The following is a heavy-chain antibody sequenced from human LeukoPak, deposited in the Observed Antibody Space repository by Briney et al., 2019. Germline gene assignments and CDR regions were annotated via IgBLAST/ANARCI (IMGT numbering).Heavy chain of an antibody. CDR2: IWYDGSNK. D-gene: IGHD6-19*01. Sequence: GRPLRLSCAASGFTFSSYGMHWVRQAPGKGLEWVAVIWYDGSNKYYADSVKGRFTISRDNSKNTLYLQMNSLRAEDTAVYYCARAGYSSGWSGYWGQGTLVTVSS. CDR1: GFTFSSYG. CDR3: ARAGYSSGWSGY. J-gene: IGHJ4*02. V-gene: IGHV3-33*01.